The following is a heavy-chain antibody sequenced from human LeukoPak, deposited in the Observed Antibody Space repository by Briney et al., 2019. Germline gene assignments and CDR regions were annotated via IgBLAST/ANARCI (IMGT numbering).Heavy chain of an antibody. CDR1: GFTFSSYS. Sequence: TGGSLRLSCAASGFTFSSYSMSWVRQAPGKGLRWVSYISSGSTTIYYADSVKGRFTISRDNAKNSLYLQINSLRDEDTAMYYCARGDPLDYWGQGTLVTVSS. CDR3: ARGDPLDY. CDR2: ISSGSTTI. V-gene: IGHV3-48*02. J-gene: IGHJ4*02.